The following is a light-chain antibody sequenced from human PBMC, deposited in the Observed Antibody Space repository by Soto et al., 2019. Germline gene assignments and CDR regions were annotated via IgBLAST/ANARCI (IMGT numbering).Light chain of an antibody. Sequence: QSALTQPASVSGSPGQSITISCTGTSSDVGSYNLVSWYQQHPGKAPKLMIYGVSKRPSGVSNRFSGSKSGNTASLTISGLQAEDEADYYCCSYAGSLFGGGTKLTVL. CDR2: GVS. J-gene: IGLJ3*02. CDR3: CSYAGSL. V-gene: IGLV2-23*02. CDR1: SSDVGSYNL.